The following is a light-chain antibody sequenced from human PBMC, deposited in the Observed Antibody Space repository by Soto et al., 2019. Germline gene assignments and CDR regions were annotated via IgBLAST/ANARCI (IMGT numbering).Light chain of an antibody. Sequence: DIQMTQSPSSLSASVGDRVTITCRASQSIGNYLTWYQQKPGKVPKFLIYGASTLQSGVPSRFSGSGSGTDFTLTISSLQPEDVATYYCQKYNSAPLTFGQGTKVEIK. CDR1: QSIGNY. V-gene: IGKV1-27*01. CDR3: QKYNSAPLT. CDR2: GAS. J-gene: IGKJ1*01.